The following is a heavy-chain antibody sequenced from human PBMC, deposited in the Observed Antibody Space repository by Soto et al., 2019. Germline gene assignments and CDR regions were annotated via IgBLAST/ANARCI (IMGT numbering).Heavy chain of an antibody. D-gene: IGHD6-13*01. CDR2: IYYSGST. CDR1: GGSISSSSFH. V-gene: IGHV4-39*01. CDR3: ARRERAAGTDWWFDP. J-gene: IGHJ5*02. Sequence: SETLSLTCTVSGGSISSSSFHVGWIRLPPWKGLEWIGSIYYSGSTYYSPSLKSRVTISVDTSKNQFSLKLSSVTAADTAVYYCARRERAAGTDWWFDPWGQGTLVTVSS.